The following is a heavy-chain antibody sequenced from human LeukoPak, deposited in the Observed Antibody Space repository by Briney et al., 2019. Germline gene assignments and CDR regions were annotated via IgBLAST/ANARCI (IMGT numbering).Heavy chain of an antibody. J-gene: IGHJ3*02. Sequence: SETLSLTCTVSGGSISSSSYYWGWIRQPPGKGLEWIGYIYYSGSTNYNPSLKSRVTISVDTSKNQFSLKLSSVTAADTAVYYCARGPPNYDFWSGYRSSAFDIWGQGTMVTVSS. CDR3: ARGPPNYDFWSGYRSSAFDI. CDR1: GGSISSSSYY. CDR2: IYYSGST. D-gene: IGHD3-3*01. V-gene: IGHV4-61*05.